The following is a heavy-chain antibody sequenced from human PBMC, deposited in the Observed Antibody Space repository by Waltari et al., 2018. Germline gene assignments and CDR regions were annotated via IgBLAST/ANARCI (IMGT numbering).Heavy chain of an antibody. J-gene: IGHJ4*02. D-gene: IGHD3-9*01. V-gene: IGHV3-9*01. Sequence: EVQLVESGGGLVQPGRSLRLSCAASGFTFDDYAMHWVRQAPGKGLEWVSGISCNSGSIGYADSVKGRFTISRDNAKNSLYLQMNSLRAEDTALYYCAKDSFDILTGYFIYWGQGTLVTVSS. CDR2: ISCNSGSI. CDR3: AKDSFDILTGYFIY. CDR1: GFTFDDYA.